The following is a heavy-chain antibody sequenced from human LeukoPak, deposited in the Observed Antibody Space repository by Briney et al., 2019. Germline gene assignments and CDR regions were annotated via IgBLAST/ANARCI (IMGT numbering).Heavy chain of an antibody. V-gene: IGHV4-4*07. CDR2: IYTSGST. J-gene: IGHJ5*02. CDR1: GGSISSYY. D-gene: IGHD6-6*01. Sequence: SEILSLTCTVSGGSISSYYWSWIRQPAGKGLEWIGRIYTSGSTNYNPSLKSRVTMSVDTSKNQFSLKLSSVTAADTAVYYCARVRISYSSSSGRAPNWFDPWGQGTLVTVSS. CDR3: ARVRISYSSSSGRAPNWFDP.